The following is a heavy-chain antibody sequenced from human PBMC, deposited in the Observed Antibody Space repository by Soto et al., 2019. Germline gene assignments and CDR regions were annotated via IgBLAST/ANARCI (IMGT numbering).Heavy chain of an antibody. D-gene: IGHD1-26*01. V-gene: IGHV3-21*01. CDR1: GFTFSAFS. J-gene: IGHJ1*01. CDR2: ISGRSSYI. Sequence: EVQLVESGGGLVKPWGSLRLSCAASGFTFSAFSMNWVRLTPEKGLEWVASISGRSSYIYYADSVKGRFTISRDNAKNSLYLQMDSQKADDTAVYYCARDPSDLWEPDQYFQYWGRGTLVTVSS. CDR3: ARDPSDLWEPDQYFQY.